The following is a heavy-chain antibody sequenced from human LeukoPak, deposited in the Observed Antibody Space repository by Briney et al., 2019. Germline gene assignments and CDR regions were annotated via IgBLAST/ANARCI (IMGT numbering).Heavy chain of an antibody. V-gene: IGHV3-23*01. CDR3: AKVAKYYYGSETYYFFEH. CDR2: ISVSGGST. Sequence: GGSLRLSCATSGFTFSTYAMNWVRQAPGKGLEWVSVISVSGGSTYYADSVKGRFTISRDNAKNSLYLQMNSLRVEDTAVYYCAKVAKYYYGSETYYFFEHWGQGTPVTASS. CDR1: GFTFSTYA. D-gene: IGHD3-10*01. J-gene: IGHJ4*02.